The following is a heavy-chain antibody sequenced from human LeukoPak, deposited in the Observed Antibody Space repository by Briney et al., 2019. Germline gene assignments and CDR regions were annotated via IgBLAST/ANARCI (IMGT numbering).Heavy chain of an antibody. CDR3: AKDPWRGPSY. V-gene: IGHV3-30-3*01. Sequence: GGSLRLSCAASGFTFSSYAMHWVRRAPGKGLEWVAVISYDGSNKYYADSVKGRFTISRDNSKNTLYLQMNSLRAEDTAVYYCAKDPWRGPSYWGQGTLVTVSS. CDR1: GFTFSSYA. CDR2: ISYDGSNK. J-gene: IGHJ4*02. D-gene: IGHD3-10*01.